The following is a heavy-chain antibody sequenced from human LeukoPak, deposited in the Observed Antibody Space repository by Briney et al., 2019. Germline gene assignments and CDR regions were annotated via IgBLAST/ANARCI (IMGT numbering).Heavy chain of an antibody. CDR3: AKAHSAYCSSTSCYAGFDY. V-gene: IGHV3-30*18. CDR1: GFTFSSYW. D-gene: IGHD2-2*01. Sequence: GGSLRLSCAASGFTFSSYWMSWVRQAPGKGLEWVAVISYDGSNKYYADSVKGRFTISRDNSKNTLYLQMNSLRAEDTAVYYCAKAHSAYCSSTSCYAGFDYWGQGTLVTVSS. CDR2: ISYDGSNK. J-gene: IGHJ4*02.